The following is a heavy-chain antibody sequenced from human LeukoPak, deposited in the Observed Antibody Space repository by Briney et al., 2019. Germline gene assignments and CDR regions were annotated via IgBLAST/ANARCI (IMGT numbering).Heavy chain of an antibody. V-gene: IGHV3-21*01. CDR2: ISSSSSYI. Sequence: GGTLRLSCAASGFTFSTYGMNWVRQAPGKGLEWVSSISSSSSYIYYADSVKGRFTISRDNAKNSLYLQMNSLRAEDTAVYYCARAPGMATIFRTPGDWGQGTLVTVSS. CDR3: ARAPGMATIFRTPGD. D-gene: IGHD5-24*01. J-gene: IGHJ4*02. CDR1: GFTFSTYG.